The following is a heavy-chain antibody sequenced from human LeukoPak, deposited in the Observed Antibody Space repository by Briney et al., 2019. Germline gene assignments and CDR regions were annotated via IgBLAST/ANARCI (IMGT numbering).Heavy chain of an antibody. J-gene: IGHJ6*02. V-gene: IGHV4-39*07. CDR3: ARGLSMDV. CDR2: IYYSGST. Sequence: SETLSLPCTVSGGSISSSSYYWGWIRPPPGKGLEWIGSIYYSGSTYYDPSLKSRVTISVDTSKNQFSLKLSSVTAADTAVYYCARGLSMDVWGQGTTVTVSS. CDR1: GGSISSSSYY.